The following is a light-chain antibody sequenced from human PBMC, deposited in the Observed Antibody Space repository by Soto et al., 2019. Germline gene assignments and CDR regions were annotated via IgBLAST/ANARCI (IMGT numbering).Light chain of an antibody. J-gene: IGKJ5*01. CDR1: QSISSY. Sequence: DIQMTQSTSSLSASVGDRVTITCRASQSISSYLNWYQKKPGKAPKLLXYATSSLQSGVPSRFSGSGSGTDLTLTISSLQTEDFANYYCQQSYSTPSITFGQGTRLEIK. CDR2: ATS. CDR3: QQSYSTPSIT. V-gene: IGKV1-39*01.